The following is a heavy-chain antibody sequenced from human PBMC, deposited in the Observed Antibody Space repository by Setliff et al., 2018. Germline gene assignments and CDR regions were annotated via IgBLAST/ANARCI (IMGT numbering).Heavy chain of an antibody. CDR3: AREQLSLYCSGGSCYLDY. D-gene: IGHD2-15*01. Sequence: SETLSLTCTVSGGPISSYYWSWIRQPAGKGLEWIGRIYTSGSTNYNPSLKSRVTMSVDTSKNQFSLKLSSVTAADTAVYYCAREQLSLYCSGGSCYLDYWGQGTLVTVSS. CDR1: GGPISSYY. V-gene: IGHV4-4*07. CDR2: IYTSGST. J-gene: IGHJ4*02.